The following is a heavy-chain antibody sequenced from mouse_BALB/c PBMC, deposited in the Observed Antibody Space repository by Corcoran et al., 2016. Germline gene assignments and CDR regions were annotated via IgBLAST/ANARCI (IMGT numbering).Heavy chain of an antibody. CDR3: ARLITTATWFAY. CDR2: INTYTGEP. D-gene: IGHD1-2*01. Sequence: QIQLVQSGPELKKPGETVKISCKASGYTFTNYGMNWVNQAPGKGLKWMGWINTYTGEPTYADDFKGRFAFSLETSASTAYLQINNLKNEDMATYFWARLITTATWFAYGGQGTLVTVSA. J-gene: IGHJ3*01. CDR1: GYTFTNYG. V-gene: IGHV9-1*02.